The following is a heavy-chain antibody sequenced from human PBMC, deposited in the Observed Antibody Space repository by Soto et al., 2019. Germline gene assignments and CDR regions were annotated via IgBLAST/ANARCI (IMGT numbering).Heavy chain of an antibody. Sequence: SETLSLTCTVSGGSISSYYWSWIRQPPGKGLEWIGYIYYSGSTNYNPSLKGRVTISVDTSKNQFSLKLSSVTAADTAVYYCARILAARGWFDPWGQGTLVTVS. J-gene: IGHJ5*02. CDR1: GGSISSYY. CDR3: ARILAARGWFDP. CDR2: IYYSGST. V-gene: IGHV4-59*01. D-gene: IGHD6-6*01.